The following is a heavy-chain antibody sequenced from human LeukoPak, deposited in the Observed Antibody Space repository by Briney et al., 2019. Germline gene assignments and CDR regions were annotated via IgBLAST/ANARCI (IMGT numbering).Heavy chain of an antibody. V-gene: IGHV4-59*08. J-gene: IGHJ2*01. D-gene: IGHD5-24*01. CDR2: IYYSGST. CDR1: GGSISSYY. Sequence: SETLSLTCTVSGGSISSYYWSWIRQPPGKGLEWIGYIYYSGSTNYNPSLKSRVTISVDTSKNQFSLKLSSVTAADTAVYYCARPSEGGYKPNWYFDLWGRGTLVTVSS. CDR3: ARPSEGGYKPNWYFDL.